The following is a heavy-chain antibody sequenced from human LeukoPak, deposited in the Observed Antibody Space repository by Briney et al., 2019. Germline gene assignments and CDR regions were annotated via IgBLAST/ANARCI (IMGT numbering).Heavy chain of an antibody. D-gene: IGHD6-19*01. V-gene: IGHV6-1*01. CDR1: GDSVSSNSAA. Sequence: SQTLSLTCAISGDSVSSNSAAWNWIRQSPSRGLEWLGRTYYRSKWYNDYAVSVKSRISINPDTSKNQSSLQLNSVTPEDTAVYYCARALPAVAGPRFDPWGQGTLVTVSS. CDR3: ARALPAVAGPRFDP. J-gene: IGHJ5*02. CDR2: TYYRSKWYN.